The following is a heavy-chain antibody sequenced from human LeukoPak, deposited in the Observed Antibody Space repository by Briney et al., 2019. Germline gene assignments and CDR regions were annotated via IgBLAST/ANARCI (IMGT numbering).Heavy chain of an antibody. CDR3: ARGYNWKPVDY. Sequence: PSETLSLTCTVSGGSISSSSYYWGWLRQPPGKGLEWIGSIYYSGSTYYNPSLKSRVTISVDTSKNQFSLKLSSVTAADTAVYYCARGYNWKPVDYWGQGTLVTVSS. V-gene: IGHV4-39*07. CDR2: IYYSGST. CDR1: GGSISSSSYY. D-gene: IGHD1-20*01. J-gene: IGHJ4*02.